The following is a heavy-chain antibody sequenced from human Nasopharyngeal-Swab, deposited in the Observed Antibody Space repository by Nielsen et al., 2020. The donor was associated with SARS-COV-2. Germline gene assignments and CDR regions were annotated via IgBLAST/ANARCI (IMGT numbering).Heavy chain of an antibody. V-gene: IGHV1-46*01. J-gene: IGHJ6*02. CDR3: ARDMSWDGTSRSVYYGMDV. Sequence: SVKVSCKASVYTFTSYYMHWVRQAPGPGLEWMGLINPSGGSTSYAQTFQGRVTMTRDTSTSTVYMELSSLRSEDTAVYHCARDMSWDGTSRSVYYGMDVWGQGTTVTVSS. CDR2: INPSGGST. D-gene: IGHD2-2*01. CDR1: VYTFTSYY.